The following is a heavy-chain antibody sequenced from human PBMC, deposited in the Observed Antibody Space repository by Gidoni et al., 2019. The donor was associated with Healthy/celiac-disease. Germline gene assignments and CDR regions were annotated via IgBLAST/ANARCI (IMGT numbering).Heavy chain of an antibody. CDR1: GFTFSSYG. CDR3: ARGGGYCSSTSCQNWFDP. J-gene: IGHJ5*02. D-gene: IGHD2-2*01. V-gene: IGHV3-33*01. CDR2: IWYDGSNK. Sequence: QVQLVESGGGVVQPGRSLRLSCAASGFTFSSYGMHWVRQAPGKGLEWVAVIWYDGSNKYYADSVKGRFTISRDNSKNTLYLQMNSLRAEDTAVYYCARGGGYCSSTSCQNWFDPWGQGTLVTVSS.